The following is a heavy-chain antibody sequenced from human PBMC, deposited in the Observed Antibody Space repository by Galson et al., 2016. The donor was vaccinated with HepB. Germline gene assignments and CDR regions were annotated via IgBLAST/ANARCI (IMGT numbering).Heavy chain of an antibody. Sequence: SETLSLTCTVSGGSISSGNYYWSWVRQPPGKRLEWIGDIYYSATTNYKPSLKSRVTISVDKSKNQFSLRLSSVTAADTALYYCARGLEVGATYWHFDLWGRATLVTVSS. CDR2: IYYSATT. V-gene: IGHV4-61*05. J-gene: IGHJ2*01. D-gene: IGHD1-26*01. CDR1: GGSISSGNYY. CDR3: ARGLEVGATYWHFDL.